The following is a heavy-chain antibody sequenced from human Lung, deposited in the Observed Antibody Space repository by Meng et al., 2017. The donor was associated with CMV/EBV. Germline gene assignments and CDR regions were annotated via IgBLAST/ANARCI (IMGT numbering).Heavy chain of an antibody. CDR3: ARVFDYDFWSGYSTNGMDV. CDR2: INSDGSST. CDR1: GFTFSSYW. D-gene: IGHD3-3*01. V-gene: IGHV3-74*01. Sequence: GGSXRLXXAASGFTFSSYWMHWVRQAPGKGLVWVSRINSDGSSTSYADSVKGRFTISRDNAKNTLYLQMNSLRAEDTAVYYCARVFDYDFWSGYSTNGMDVWXQGTXVTVSS. J-gene: IGHJ6*02.